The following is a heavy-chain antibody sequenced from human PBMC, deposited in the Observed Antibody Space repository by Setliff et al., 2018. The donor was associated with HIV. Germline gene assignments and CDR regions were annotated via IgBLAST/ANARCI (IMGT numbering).Heavy chain of an antibody. CDR2: ISGSGGST. J-gene: IGHJ4*02. CDR1: GFTFSTYS. D-gene: IGHD6-19*01. Sequence: SLRLSCAASGFTFSTYSMNWVRQAPGKGLEWVSAISGSGGSTYYADSVKGRFTISRDNSKNTLYLQMNSLRAEDTAVYYCAISRTYSSGPLSVWGQGTLVTVSS. V-gene: IGHV3-23*01. CDR3: AISRTYSSGPLSV.